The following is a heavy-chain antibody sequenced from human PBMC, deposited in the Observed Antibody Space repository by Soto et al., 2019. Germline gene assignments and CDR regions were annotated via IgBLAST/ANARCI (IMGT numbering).Heavy chain of an antibody. V-gene: IGHV1-69*13. J-gene: IGHJ6*02. D-gene: IGHD3-10*01. CDR2: IIPIFGTA. CDR3: ARVLRPYYYYYGMDV. CDR1: GGTFSSYG. Sequence: SVKVSCKASGGTFSSYGISWVRQAPGQGLEWMGGIIPIFGTANYAQKFQGRVTITADESTSTAYMELSSLRSEDTAVYYCARVLRPYYYYYGMDVWGQGTTVTVSS.